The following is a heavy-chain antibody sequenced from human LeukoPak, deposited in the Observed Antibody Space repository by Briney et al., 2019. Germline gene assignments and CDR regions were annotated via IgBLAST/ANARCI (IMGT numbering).Heavy chain of an antibody. CDR1: GFTFSSYA. Sequence: GGSLRLSCAASGFTFSSYAMSWVRQAPGKGLEWVSAISGSGGSTYYADSVKGRFTISRDNSKNTLYLQMNSLRAEVTAEYYCAKAPGYDFWSGYREYYFDYWGQGTLVTVSS. V-gene: IGHV3-23*01. D-gene: IGHD3-3*01. J-gene: IGHJ4*02. CDR3: AKAPGYDFWSGYREYYFDY. CDR2: ISGSGGST.